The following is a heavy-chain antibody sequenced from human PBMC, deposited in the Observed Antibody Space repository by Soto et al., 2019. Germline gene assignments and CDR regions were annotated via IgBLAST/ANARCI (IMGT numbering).Heavy chain of an antibody. V-gene: IGHV4-34*01. D-gene: IGHD3-10*01. CDR1: GGSFSGYY. Sequence: PSETLSLTCAVYGGSFSGYYWSWIRQPPGKGLEWIGEINHSGSTNYNPSLKSRVTISVDTSKNQFSLKLSSVTAADTAVYYCARSMVRGVIPIYGMDVWGQGTTVTSP. J-gene: IGHJ6*02. CDR2: INHSGST. CDR3: ARSMVRGVIPIYGMDV.